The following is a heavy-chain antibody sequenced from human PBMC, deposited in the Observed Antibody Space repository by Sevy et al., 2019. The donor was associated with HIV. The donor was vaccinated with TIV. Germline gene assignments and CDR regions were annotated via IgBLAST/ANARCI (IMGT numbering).Heavy chain of an antibody. CDR3: ARYDILTGHSDIFDI. Sequence: SETLSLTCTVSGGSISSYYWSWIRQPPGKGLEWIGHIHYRGRTTYNPSLKSRVTISVDTSKIHSSLRLNFVTAADTAVYYCARYDILTGHSDIFDIWGQGTMVTVSS. D-gene: IGHD3-9*01. J-gene: IGHJ3*02. CDR1: GGSISSYY. CDR2: IHYRGRT. V-gene: IGHV4-59*13.